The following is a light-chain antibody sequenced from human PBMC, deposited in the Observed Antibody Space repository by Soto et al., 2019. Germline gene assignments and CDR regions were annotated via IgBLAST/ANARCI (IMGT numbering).Light chain of an antibody. CDR1: QSISTY. Sequence: DIPMTQSPSSLSASVGDRVTITCRASQSISTYLNWYQQKPGKAPKLLIYRTSNLQSGVPSTFSGSGSGTDFTLTISSLQPEDFATYYCQQSYNTPRTFGQGTRVEVK. J-gene: IGKJ1*01. CDR2: RTS. CDR3: QQSYNTPRT. V-gene: IGKV1-39*01.